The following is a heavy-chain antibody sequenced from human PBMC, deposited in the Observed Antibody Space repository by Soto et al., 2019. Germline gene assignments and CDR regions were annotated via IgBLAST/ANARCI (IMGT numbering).Heavy chain of an antibody. J-gene: IGHJ6*02. CDR2: IYYSGST. CDR1: GGSISSYY. Sequence: QVQLQESGPGLVKPSETLSLTCTVSGGSISSYYWCWIRQPPGKGLEWIGYIYYSGSTNYNPSLKSRVPISVDTSKNQFSLKLSCVTAAATDVDYCARAPVYYDFWRGGMDVWGQGTTVTVSS. D-gene: IGHD3-3*01. CDR3: ARAPVYYDFWRGGMDV. V-gene: IGHV4-59*01.